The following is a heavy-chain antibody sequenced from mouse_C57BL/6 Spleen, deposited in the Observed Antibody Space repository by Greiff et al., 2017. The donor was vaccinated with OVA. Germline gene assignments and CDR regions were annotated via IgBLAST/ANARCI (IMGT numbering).Heavy chain of an antibody. CDR3: TRASNGSKRAMDY. CDR1: GYTFTSYW. V-gene: IGHV1-5*01. J-gene: IGHJ4*01. D-gene: IGHD1-1*01. Sequence: EVQLQESGPVLARPGASVKMSCKTSGYTFTSYWMHWVKQRPGQGLEWIGAIYPGNSDTSYNQKFKGKAKLTAATSASTAYMELSSLTNEDSAVYYCTRASNGSKRAMDYWGQGTSVTVSS. CDR2: IYPGNSDT.